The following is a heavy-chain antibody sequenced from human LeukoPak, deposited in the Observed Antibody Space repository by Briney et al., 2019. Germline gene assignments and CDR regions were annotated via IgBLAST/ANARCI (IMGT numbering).Heavy chain of an antibody. Sequence: RASETLSLTCTVSGGSISSSLYYWGSIRQAPGKGLEWIGSFYYSGSTYYNASLKSRVTISVDTSKSQFSLKLNSVTATDTAVYYCTTTTRGWYGVGDYWGQGTLVTVSS. J-gene: IGHJ4*02. V-gene: IGHV4-39*01. D-gene: IGHD6-19*01. CDR1: GGSISSSLYY. CDR2: FYYSGST. CDR3: TTTTRGWYGVGDY.